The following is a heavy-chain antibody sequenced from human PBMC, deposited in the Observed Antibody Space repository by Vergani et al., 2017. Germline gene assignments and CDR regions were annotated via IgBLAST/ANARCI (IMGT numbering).Heavy chain of an antibody. CDR1: GGSFSGYY. CDR2: INHSGST. D-gene: IGHD6-13*01. CDR3: ARGRAAAGTGHWXFDL. V-gene: IGHV4-34*01. J-gene: IGHJ2*01. Sequence: QVQLQQWGAGLLKPSETLSLTCAVYGGSFSGYYWSWIRQPPGKGLEWIGEINHSGSTNYNPSLKSRVTISVDTSKNQFSLKLSSVTAADTAVYYCARGRAAAGTGHWXFDLWGRGTLVTVSS.